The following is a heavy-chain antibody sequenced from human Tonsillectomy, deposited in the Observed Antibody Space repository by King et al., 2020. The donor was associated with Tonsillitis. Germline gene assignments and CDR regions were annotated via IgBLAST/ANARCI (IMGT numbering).Heavy chain of an antibody. Sequence: VQLVESGGGLVQPGRSLRLSCTASGFTFGDYAVSWFRQAPGKGREWVGFIRSKAYGRTTEYAASVKGRFAISRDDSKSIAYLQMNSLKTEDTAVYYCTRDVGVAGVDYWGQGTLVTVSS. D-gene: IGHD6-19*01. V-gene: IGHV3-49*03. CDR2: IRSKAYGRTT. J-gene: IGHJ4*02. CDR1: GFTFGDYA. CDR3: TRDVGVAGVDY.